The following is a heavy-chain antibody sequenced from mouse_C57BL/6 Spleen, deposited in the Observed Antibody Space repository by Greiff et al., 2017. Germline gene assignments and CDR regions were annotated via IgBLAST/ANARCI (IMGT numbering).Heavy chain of an antibody. CDR3: ARRGHYYGSSYGAMGN. D-gene: IGHD1-1*01. J-gene: IGHJ4*01. CDR2: IDPNSGGT. Sequence: QQSCKASGYTFTSYWMHWVKQRPGRGPEWIGRIDPNSGGTKYNEKFKSKATLTVDKPSSTAYMQLSSLTSEDSAAYDCARRGHYYGSSYGAMGNWGQRTSVTVSS. V-gene: IGHV1-72*01. CDR1: GYTFTSYW.